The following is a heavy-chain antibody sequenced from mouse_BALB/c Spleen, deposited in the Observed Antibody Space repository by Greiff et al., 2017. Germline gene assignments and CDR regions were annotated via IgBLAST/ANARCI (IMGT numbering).Heavy chain of an antibody. Sequence: VQLKESGPGLVKPSQSLSLTCSVTGYSITSGYYWNWIRQFPGNKLEWMGYISYDGSNNYNPSLKNRISITRDTSKNQFFLKLNSVTTEDTATYYCASIYYDYDDYWGQGTTLTVSS. CDR2: ISYDGSN. CDR3: ASIYYDYDDY. D-gene: IGHD2-4*01. V-gene: IGHV3-6*02. J-gene: IGHJ2*01. CDR1: GYSITSGYY.